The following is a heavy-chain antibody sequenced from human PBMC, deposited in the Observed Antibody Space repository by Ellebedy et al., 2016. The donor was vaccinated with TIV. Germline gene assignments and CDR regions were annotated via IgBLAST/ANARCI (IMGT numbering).Heavy chain of an antibody. CDR2: ISVGSSYK. CDR1: GFTFPTYS. V-gene: IGHV3-21*01. Sequence: GESLKISCVASGFTFPTYSFNWVRQAPGKGLECVSSISVGSSYKYYADSAKGRFTISRDDATNSVYLQLNSLRADDTAVYYCVRAGITGTGWYFELWGRGTLVTVSS. J-gene: IGHJ2*01. D-gene: IGHD1-7*01. CDR3: VRAGITGTGWYFEL.